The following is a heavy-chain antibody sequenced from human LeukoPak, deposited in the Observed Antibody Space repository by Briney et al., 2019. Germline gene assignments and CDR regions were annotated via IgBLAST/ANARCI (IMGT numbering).Heavy chain of an antibody. CDR3: ARVAFYYYDSSGYYYFDD. CDR1: GVSVIRHY. V-gene: IGHV4-59*02. CDR2: ISYSGST. D-gene: IGHD3-22*01. Sequence: PSETLSLTCSVSGVSVIRHYWGWIRQPPGKGLEWLGHISYSGSTDYNPSLKSRVSISVDTSKNQFSLKLSSVTAADTAIYYCARVAFYYYDSSGYYYFDDWGQGTLVTVSS. J-gene: IGHJ4*02.